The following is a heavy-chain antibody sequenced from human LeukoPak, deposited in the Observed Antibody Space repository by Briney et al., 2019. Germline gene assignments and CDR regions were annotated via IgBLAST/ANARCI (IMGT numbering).Heavy chain of an antibody. V-gene: IGHV5-51*01. CDR2: IYPGDSDT. Sequence: GESLQISCQGSGCLYTSYWIGWVRQVPGKGLEWMGIIYPGDSDTRYSPSFQGQVTISADNSISTAYLQWSSLKASDTAMYYCARPLSGSSDYWGQGTLVTVSS. CDR1: GCLYTSYW. CDR3: ARPLSGSSDY. J-gene: IGHJ4*02. D-gene: IGHD1-26*01.